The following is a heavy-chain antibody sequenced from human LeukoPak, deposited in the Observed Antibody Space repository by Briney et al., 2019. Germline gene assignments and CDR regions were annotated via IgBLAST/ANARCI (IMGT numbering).Heavy chain of an antibody. J-gene: IGHJ3*02. Sequence: GGSLRLSCAASGFTFSSYAMSWVRQAPGKGLEWVSAISGRGGSTYYADSVKGRFTISRDNSKNTLYLQMNSLRAEDTAVYYCAKGLTFYCSGVAAENDAFDIWGQGTMVTVSS. V-gene: IGHV3-23*01. D-gene: IGHD2-15*01. CDR2: ISGRGGST. CDR1: GFTFSSYA. CDR3: AKGLTFYCSGVAAENDAFDI.